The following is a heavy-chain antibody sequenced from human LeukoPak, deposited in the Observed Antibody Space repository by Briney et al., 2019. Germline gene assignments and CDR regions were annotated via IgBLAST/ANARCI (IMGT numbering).Heavy chain of an antibody. CDR3: ASDSPYYGMDV. Sequence: GGSLRLSCAASGFTFSDHIMNWVRQLPGKRLEWVAYVSGSGSTVYYADSVKGRFTISRDNAKNTLYLQMSGLRVEDTAVYHCASDSPYYGMDVWGQGTTVTVSS. CDR1: GFTFSDHI. V-gene: IGHV3-48*04. CDR2: VSGSGSTV. J-gene: IGHJ6*02.